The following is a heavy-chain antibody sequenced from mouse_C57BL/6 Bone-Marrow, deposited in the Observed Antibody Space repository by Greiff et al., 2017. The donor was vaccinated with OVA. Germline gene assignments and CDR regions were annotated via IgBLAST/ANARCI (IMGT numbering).Heavy chain of an antibody. V-gene: IGHV1-26*01. D-gene: IGHD1-2*01. CDR2: INPNNGGT. J-gene: IGHJ3*01. CDR3: ARSGYYGPSWFAY. Sequence: EVQLQQSGPELVKPGASVKISCKASGYTFTDYYMNWVKQSHGKSLEWIGDINPNNGGTSYNQKFKGKATLTVDKSSSTAYMELRSLTSEDSAVYYGARSGYYGPSWFAYWGQGTLVTVSA. CDR1: GYTFTDYY.